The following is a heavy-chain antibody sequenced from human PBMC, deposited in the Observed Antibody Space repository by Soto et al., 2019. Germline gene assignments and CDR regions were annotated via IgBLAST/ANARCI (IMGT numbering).Heavy chain of an antibody. V-gene: IGHV3-48*03. CDR1: GFTFSRYE. CDR3: AKVSGGRDY. D-gene: IGHD2-8*02. Sequence: GSLRLSCAASGFTFSRYEMNWVRQAPGKGLEWVSYITTSGTTMYYADSVKGRFTTSRDNAKNSLFLQMNSLRAEDTAVYYCAKVSGGRDYWGQGTLVTVSS. CDR2: ITTSGTTM. J-gene: IGHJ4*02.